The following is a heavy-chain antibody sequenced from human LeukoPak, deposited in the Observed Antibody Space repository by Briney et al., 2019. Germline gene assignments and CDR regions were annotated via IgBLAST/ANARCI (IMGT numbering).Heavy chain of an antibody. CDR3: ARRRYYDSTGYLD. CDR1: GGSISSSSYY. CDR2: IYYSGRA. Sequence: SETMSLTCSVSGGSISSSSYYWGWIRQPPGKGLEWIGEIYYSGRAYYNSSLKSRLTISVDTSWNQFSLTLSSVTAADTGVYYCARRRYYDSTGYLDWGQGTLVSVST. J-gene: IGHJ1*01. D-gene: IGHD3-22*01. V-gene: IGHV4-39*01.